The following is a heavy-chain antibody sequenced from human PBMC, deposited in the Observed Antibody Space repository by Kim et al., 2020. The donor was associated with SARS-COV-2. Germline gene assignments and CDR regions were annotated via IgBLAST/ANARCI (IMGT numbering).Heavy chain of an antibody. D-gene: IGHD5-12*01. CDR2: DGSSQ. CDR3: ASGYKFDC. V-gene: IGHV3-74*01. J-gene: IGHJ4*02. Sequence: DGSSQSYADSVKGRFTISRDNAKNTLFLQMNSLRAEDTALYYCASGYKFDCWGQGTLVTVSS.